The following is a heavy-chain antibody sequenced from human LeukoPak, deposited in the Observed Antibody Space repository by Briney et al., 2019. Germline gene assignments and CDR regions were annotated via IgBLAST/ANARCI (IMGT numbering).Heavy chain of an antibody. V-gene: IGHV4-38-2*02. J-gene: IGHJ4*02. CDR1: GYSISSGYY. D-gene: IGHD6-6*01. Sequence: SEALSLTCTVSGYSISSGYYWGWIRQPPGKGLEWIGSIDHSGSTYYNPSLKSRVTISVDTSKNQFSLKLSSVTAADTAVYYCARAGGSGYSSSSTSDYWGQGTLVTVSS. CDR2: IDHSGST. CDR3: ARAGGSGYSSSSTSDY.